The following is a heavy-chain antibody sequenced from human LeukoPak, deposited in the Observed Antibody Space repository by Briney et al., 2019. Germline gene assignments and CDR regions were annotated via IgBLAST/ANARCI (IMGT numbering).Heavy chain of an antibody. V-gene: IGHV3-7*03. D-gene: IGHD3-16*01. CDR3: ARRRRELGEIDY. J-gene: IGHJ4*02. CDR1: GFTVSGDY. CDR2: INPDGSEK. Sequence: SGGSLRLSCAASGFTVSGDYMSWVRQAPGKGLEWVANINPDGSEKNYVDSVRGRFTISGDNAENSVFLQMNNLRAEDTAVYYCARRRRELGEIDYWGQGTLVSVSS.